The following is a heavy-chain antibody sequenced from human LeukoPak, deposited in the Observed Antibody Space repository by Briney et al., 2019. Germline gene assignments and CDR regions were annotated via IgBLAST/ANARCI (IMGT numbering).Heavy chain of an antibody. D-gene: IGHD1-1*01. CDR1: GFTFSSYS. J-gene: IGHJ4*02. Sequence: GGSLRLSCAASGFTFSSYSMNWVRQAPGKGLEWVYSITSLSNYKYYEDSVKGRFTISRDYAKNSLYLQMNSLRAEDTVVYYCARDWGNWDFDYWGQGTLVIVSS. CDR2: ITSLSNYK. V-gene: IGHV3-21*01. CDR3: ARDWGNWDFDY.